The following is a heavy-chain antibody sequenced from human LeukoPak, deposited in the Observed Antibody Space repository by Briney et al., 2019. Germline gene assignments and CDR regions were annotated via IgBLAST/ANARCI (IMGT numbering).Heavy chain of an antibody. D-gene: IGHD3-3*01. J-gene: IGHJ6*03. CDR2: MNPNSGNT. CDR1: GYTFTSYD. V-gene: IGHV1-8*03. Sequence: ASVKVSCKASGYTFTSYDINWVRQDTGQGLEWMGWMNPNSGNTGYAQKFQGRVTITRNTSISTAYMELSSLRSEDTAVYYCARGNGGKQGYYDFWSGSTRRGPYRKRSYYYYMDVWGKGTTVTVSS. CDR3: ARGNGGKQGYYDFWSGSTRRGPYRKRSYYYYMDV.